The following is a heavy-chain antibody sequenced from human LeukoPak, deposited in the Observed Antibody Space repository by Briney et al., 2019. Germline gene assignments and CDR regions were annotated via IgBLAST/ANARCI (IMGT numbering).Heavy chain of an antibody. CDR3: AGDPDNIASRDGHKVDY. CDR1: GGTFSSYA. V-gene: IGHV1-69*04. J-gene: IGHJ4*02. CDR2: IIPILGIA. D-gene: IGHD5-24*01. Sequence: ASVKVSCKASGGTFSSYAISWVRQAPGQGLEWMGRIIPILGIANYAQKFQGRVTITADKSTSTAYMELSSLRSEDTAVYYCAGDPDNIASRDGHKVDYWGQGTLVTVSS.